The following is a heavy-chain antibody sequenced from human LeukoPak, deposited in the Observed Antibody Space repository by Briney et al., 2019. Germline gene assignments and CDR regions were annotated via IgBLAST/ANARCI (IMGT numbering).Heavy chain of an antibody. D-gene: IGHD4-17*01. Sequence: ASVKVSFKASVGTYRSYASSWVRQAPGQGLAWMGGRIPMLGTANYTQKFQGRVTTTTDESTTTAYMDRSCLRSEDTAVHYCAGHRRATLTTDDGFVTCGHRALVT. CDR3: AGHRRATLTTDDGFVT. CDR2: RIPMLGTA. V-gene: IGHV1-69*05. J-gene: IGHJ5*01. CDR1: VGTYRSYA.